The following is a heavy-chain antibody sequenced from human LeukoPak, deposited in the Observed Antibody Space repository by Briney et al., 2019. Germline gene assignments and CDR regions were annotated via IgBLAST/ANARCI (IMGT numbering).Heavy chain of an antibody. CDR2: IYYSGST. CDR3: ARTAKYYYGSETYYFFDY. V-gene: IGHV4-39*07. D-gene: IGHD3-10*01. J-gene: IGHJ4*02. Sequence: SETLSLTCTVSGGSISSSSYYWGWIRQPPGKGLEWIVSIYYSGSTYYNPSLKSRVTISVDTSKNPFSLKLTSVTPADTAVYYCARTAKYYYGSETYYFFDYWGQGTLVTVSS. CDR1: GGSISSSSYY.